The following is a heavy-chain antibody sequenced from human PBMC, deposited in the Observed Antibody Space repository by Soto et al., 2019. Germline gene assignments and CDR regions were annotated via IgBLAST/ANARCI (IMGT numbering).Heavy chain of an antibody. Sequence: VKVSCKASGGTFSSYAISWVRQAPGQGLEWMGGIIPISGTANYAQKFQGRVTITADESTSTAYMELSSLRSEDTAVYYCARSQGSSTSLEIYYYYYYGMDVWGQGPTVTVSS. CDR3: ARSQGSSTSLEIYYYYYYGMDV. V-gene: IGHV1-69*13. CDR2: IIPISGTA. CDR1: GGTFSSYA. D-gene: IGHD2-2*01. J-gene: IGHJ6*02.